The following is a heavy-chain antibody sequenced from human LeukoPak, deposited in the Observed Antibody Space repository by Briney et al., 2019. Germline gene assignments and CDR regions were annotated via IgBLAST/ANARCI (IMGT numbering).Heavy chain of an antibody. CDR1: GFIISDCW. Sequence: TGGSLRLSCAASGFIISDCWMHWVRQSPGEGPVWVSRINSNGRSTNYADSVKGRFTISRDNPKNTLYLQMNSLRVEDTAVYYCVRWGRADCRDTKCYMDFDHWGQGTLVTVSS. CDR3: VRWGRADCRDTKCYMDFDH. V-gene: IGHV3-74*01. D-gene: IGHD2-15*01. J-gene: IGHJ4*02. CDR2: INSNGRST.